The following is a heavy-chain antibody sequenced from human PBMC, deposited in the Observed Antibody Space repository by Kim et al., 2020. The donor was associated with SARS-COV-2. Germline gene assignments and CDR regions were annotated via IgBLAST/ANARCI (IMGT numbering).Heavy chain of an antibody. CDR2: INAGNGNT. V-gene: IGHV1-3*01. Sequence: ASVKVSCKASGYTFTSYAMHWVRQAPGQRLEWMGWINAGNGNTKYSQKFQGRVTITRDTSASTAYMELSSLRSEDTAVYYCASNLFDSGDFDYWGQGTLVTVAS. D-gene: IGHD3-10*01. CDR3: ASNLFDSGDFDY. CDR1: GYTFTSYA. J-gene: IGHJ4*02.